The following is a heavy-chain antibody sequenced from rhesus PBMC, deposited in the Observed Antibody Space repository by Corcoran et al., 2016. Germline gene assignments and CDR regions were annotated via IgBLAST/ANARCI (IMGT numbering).Heavy chain of an antibody. CDR2: ISGSGGST. D-gene: IGHD4-23*01. Sequence: QLQLQASGPGLVTPSATLSLTCAVSGGSISRTWWSWIRQRPGKGLEWIGRISGSGGSTSDNPSLKSRVTISTDTSKNQFSLKLSSVTAADTAVYYCAKTVTTSSLDVWGRGVLVTVSS. CDR3: AKTVTTSSLDV. V-gene: IGHV4-57*02. CDR1: GGSISRTW. J-gene: IGHJ5-2*02.